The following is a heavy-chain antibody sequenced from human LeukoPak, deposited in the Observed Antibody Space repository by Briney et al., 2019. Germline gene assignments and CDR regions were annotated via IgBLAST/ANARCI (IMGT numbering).Heavy chain of an antibody. CDR2: IYHSGST. Sequence: SQTLSLTCAVSGGSISSGGYSWSWIRQPPGKGLEWIGYIYHSGSTYYNPSLKSRVTISVDRSKNQFPLKLSSVTAADTAVYYCARDDYRYGMDVWGQGTTVTVSS. V-gene: IGHV4-30-2*01. CDR3: ARDDYRYGMDV. D-gene: IGHD4-11*01. CDR1: GGSISSGGYS. J-gene: IGHJ6*02.